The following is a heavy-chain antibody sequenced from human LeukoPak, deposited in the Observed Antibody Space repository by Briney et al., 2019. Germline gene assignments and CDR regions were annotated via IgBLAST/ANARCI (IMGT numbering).Heavy chain of an antibody. CDR3: ARFDDSSGYCYSSADY. CDR2: IYYSGST. V-gene: IGHV4-39*01. Sequence: SETLSLTCTVSGGSISSSSYYWGWIRQPPGKGLEWIGSIYYSGSTYYNPSLKSRVTISVDTSKNQFSLKLSSVTAADTAVYYCARFDDSSGYCYSSADYWGQGTLVTVSS. D-gene: IGHD3-22*01. CDR1: GGSISSSSYY. J-gene: IGHJ4*02.